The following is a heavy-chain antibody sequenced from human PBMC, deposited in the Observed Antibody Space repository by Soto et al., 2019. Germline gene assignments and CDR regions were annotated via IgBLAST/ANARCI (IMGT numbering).Heavy chain of an antibody. Sequence: EVQLVESGGGLVQPGGSLRLSCAASGFTFSSYWMHWVRQAPGKGLVWVSRINSDGSSTSYADSVKGRFTISRDNAKNSLYRQMNSLRDEDTAVYYCAVAVAGPTAIGYWGQGTLVTVSS. V-gene: IGHV3-74*01. CDR2: INSDGSST. D-gene: IGHD6-19*01. CDR1: GFTFSSYW. CDR3: AVAVAGPTAIGY. J-gene: IGHJ4*02.